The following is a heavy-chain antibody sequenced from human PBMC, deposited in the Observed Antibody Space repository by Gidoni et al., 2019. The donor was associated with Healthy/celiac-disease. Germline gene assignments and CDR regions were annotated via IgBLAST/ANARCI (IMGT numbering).Heavy chain of an antibody. CDR1: GFTFSSYS. D-gene: IGHD1-26*01. CDR3: ARDLKGTTPRQGAIDY. V-gene: IGHV3-21*01. CDR2: ISSSSSYI. Sequence: EVQLVESGGGLVKPGGSLRLSCAASGFTFSSYSMNWVRQAPGKGLEWVSSISSSSSYIYYADSVKGRFTISRDNAKNSLYLQMNSLRAEDTAVYYCARDLKGTTPRQGAIDYWGQGTLVTVSS. J-gene: IGHJ4*02.